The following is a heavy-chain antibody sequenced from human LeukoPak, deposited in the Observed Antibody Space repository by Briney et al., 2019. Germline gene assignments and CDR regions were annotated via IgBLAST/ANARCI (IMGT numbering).Heavy chain of an antibody. J-gene: IGHJ6*02. CDR2: ISAYNGNT. D-gene: IGHD2-2*02. CDR3: ARDISGYCSSTSCYTGGDYYGMDV. Sequence: GASVKVSCKASGYTFTSYVISWVRQAPGQGLEWMGWISAYNGNTNYAQKLQGRVTMTTDTSTSTAYMELRSLRSDDTAVYYCARDISGYCSSTSCYTGGDYYGMDVWGQGTTVTVSS. V-gene: IGHV1-18*01. CDR1: GYTFTSYV.